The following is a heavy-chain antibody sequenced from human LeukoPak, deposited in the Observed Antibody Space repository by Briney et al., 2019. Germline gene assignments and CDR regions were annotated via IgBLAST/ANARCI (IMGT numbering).Heavy chain of an antibody. CDR2: FGGNGGNT. D-gene: IGHD1-1*01. CDR3: AKSLNWNFES. V-gene: IGHV3-23*01. CDR1: GFTFSSYA. Sequence: SGGSPRLSCAASGFTFSSYAMNWVRQAPGKGLEWVSSFGGNGGNTYYADSVRGRFTISRDNSKNTLYLQMNSLRAEDTAIYFCAKSLNWNFESWGRGTLVTVSS. J-gene: IGHJ4*02.